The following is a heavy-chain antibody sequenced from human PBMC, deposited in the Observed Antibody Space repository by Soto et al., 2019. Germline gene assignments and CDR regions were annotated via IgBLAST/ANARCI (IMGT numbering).Heavy chain of an antibody. Sequence: ASVKVSCKASGYTFTSYGISWVRQAPGQVLEWMGWISAYNGNTNYAQKLQGRVTMTTDTSTSTAYMELRSLRSDDTAVYYCARDYPDSSGSTPLDYWGQGTLVTVSS. CDR3: ARDYPDSSGSTPLDY. D-gene: IGHD3-22*01. J-gene: IGHJ4*02. CDR1: GYTFTSYG. V-gene: IGHV1-18*01. CDR2: ISAYNGNT.